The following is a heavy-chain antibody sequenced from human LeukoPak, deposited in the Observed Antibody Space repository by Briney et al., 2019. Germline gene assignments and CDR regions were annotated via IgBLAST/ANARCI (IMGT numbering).Heavy chain of an antibody. J-gene: IGHJ4*02. CDR2: IYPGGSHT. CDR3: ARQGLSYSYGIDY. D-gene: IGHD5-18*01. V-gene: IGHV5-51*01. CDR1: GYSFTSYW. Sequence: GESLKISCKGSGYSFTSYWIGWVRQMPGKGLEWIGIIYPGGSHTRYSPSFQGQVTISADKSISTAYLQWSSLKASDTAMYYCARQGLSYSYGIDYWGQGTLVTVSS.